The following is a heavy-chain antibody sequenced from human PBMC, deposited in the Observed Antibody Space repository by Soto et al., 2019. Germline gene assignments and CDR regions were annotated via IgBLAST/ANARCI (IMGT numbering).Heavy chain of an antibody. J-gene: IGHJ6*02. V-gene: IGHV5-51*01. D-gene: IGHD6-13*01. CDR1: GYSFTSYW. CDR3: ARAAGTSSYYYYYGMDV. CDR2: IYPGDSDT. Sequence: AEAPKISCKGSGYSFTSYWIGWVRQLPGKSLEWMGIIYPGDSDTRYSPSFQGQVTISADKSISTAYLQWSSLKASDTAMYYCARAAGTSSYYYYYGMDVWGQGTTVTVSS.